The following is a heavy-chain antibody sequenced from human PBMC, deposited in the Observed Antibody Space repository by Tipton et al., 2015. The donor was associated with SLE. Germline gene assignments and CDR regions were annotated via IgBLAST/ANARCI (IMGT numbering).Heavy chain of an antibody. CDR2: VYHTGNT. CDR3: ARRRFWYFDL. CDR1: TYSISNGHY. J-gene: IGHJ2*01. Sequence: TLSLTCSVSTYSISNGHYWAWVRQPPGKGLEWIGTVYHTGNTYYNPSLKSRVTVSVDTSKNQFSLKLSSVTAADTAVYYCARRRFWYFDLWGRGTLVTVSS. V-gene: IGHV4-38-2*01.